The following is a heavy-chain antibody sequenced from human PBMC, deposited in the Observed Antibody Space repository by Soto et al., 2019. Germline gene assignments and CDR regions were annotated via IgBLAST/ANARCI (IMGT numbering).Heavy chain of an antibody. V-gene: IGHV4-31*03. Sequence: SETLSLTCSVSGGSINSGGYFWSWTRQHPGKGLEWIGHIYNSGSTDYNPSLKSRVIISRDTSKNQFSLKVSSVTAADAAVYYCARGRVRSSGYYGMDVWGRGTTVTVS. J-gene: IGHJ6*02. CDR3: ARGRVRSSGYYGMDV. CDR2: IYNSGST. D-gene: IGHD2-8*01. CDR1: GGSINSGGYF.